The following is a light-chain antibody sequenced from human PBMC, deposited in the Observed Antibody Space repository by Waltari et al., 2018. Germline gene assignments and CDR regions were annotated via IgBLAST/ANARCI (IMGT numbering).Light chain of an antibody. Sequence: DIVLTQSQGTLSLSPGERATISCRASQSVSSNYLAWYKHKPGQAPRLLLYGASSRATGIPDRFSGSGSGTDFTLTISRLEPEDFAVYYCQQYGSSPLTFGQGTKLEIK. CDR1: QSVSSNY. J-gene: IGKJ2*01. V-gene: IGKV3-20*01. CDR3: QQYGSSPLT. CDR2: GAS.